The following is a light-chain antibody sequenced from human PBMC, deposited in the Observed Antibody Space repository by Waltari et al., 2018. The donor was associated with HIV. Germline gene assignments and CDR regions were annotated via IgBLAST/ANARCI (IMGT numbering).Light chain of an antibody. Sequence: HSALTQPRSVSGSPGQSVTISCTGTSSDIGAYDYVSWFQKFPGRAPKPLIFDVNKRASGVPDRFSGFKSGDTASLTISGLQPDDESDYFCSSYGGVASYLIFGGGTTLTVL. V-gene: IGLV2-11*01. CDR1: SSDIGAYDY. CDR3: SSYGGVASYLI. CDR2: DVN. J-gene: IGLJ2*01.